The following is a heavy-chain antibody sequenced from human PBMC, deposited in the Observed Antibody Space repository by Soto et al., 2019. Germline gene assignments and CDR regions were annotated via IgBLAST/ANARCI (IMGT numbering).Heavy chain of an antibody. CDR2: IYPGDSDT. D-gene: IGHD4-4*01. J-gene: IGHJ6*02. Sequence: GESLKISCKGSGYSFTSYWIGWVRQMPGKGLEWMGIIYPGDSDTRYSPSFQGQVTISADKSISTAYLQWSSLKASDTAMYYCATTTVTQRHYYYYGMDVWGQGTTVTVSS. V-gene: IGHV5-51*01. CDR1: GYSFTSYW. CDR3: ATTTVTQRHYYYYGMDV.